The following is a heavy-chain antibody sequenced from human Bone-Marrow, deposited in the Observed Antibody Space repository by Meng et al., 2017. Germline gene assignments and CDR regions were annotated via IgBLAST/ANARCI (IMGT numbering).Heavy chain of an antibody. V-gene: IGHV6-1*01. J-gene: IGHJ4*02. CDR1: GDSVSSNSAA. CDR2: TYYRSKWYN. D-gene: IGHD1-26*01. CDR3: ARVGAQLFDY. Sequence: SGPAQVNPSQTHALTCATCGDSVSSNSAAWNWIRPSPSRGLEWLGRTYYRSKWYNDYAVSVKSRITINPDTSKNQFSLQLNSVTPEDTAVYYCARVGAQLFDYWGQGTLVTVSS.